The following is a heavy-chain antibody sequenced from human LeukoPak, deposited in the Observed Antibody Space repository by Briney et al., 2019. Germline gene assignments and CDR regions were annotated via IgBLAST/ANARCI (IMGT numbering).Heavy chain of an antibody. Sequence: ASAKVSCKASGGTFSSYAISWVRQAPGQGLEWMGGIIPIFGTANYAQKFQGRVTITTDESTSTAYMELSSLRSEDTAVYYCARGGSYYYYYYMDVWGKGTTVTVSS. V-gene: IGHV1-69*05. J-gene: IGHJ6*03. CDR2: IIPIFGTA. CDR1: GGTFSSYA. CDR3: ARGGSYYYYYYMDV. D-gene: IGHD6-13*01.